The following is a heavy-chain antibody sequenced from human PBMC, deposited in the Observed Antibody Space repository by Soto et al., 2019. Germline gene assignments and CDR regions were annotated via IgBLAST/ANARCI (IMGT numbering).Heavy chain of an antibody. V-gene: IGHV4-59*08. CDR1: GGSISSYY. Sequence: SETLSLTCTVSGGSISSYYWTWIRQPPGKGLEWIGYIYYSGSTNYNPSLKSRVTISVATSKTQFSLKLSSVTAADTAVYYCARVRSDRTGYAFDIWGQGTMVTVSS. J-gene: IGHJ3*02. D-gene: IGHD4-17*01. CDR3: ARVRSDRTGYAFDI. CDR2: IYYSGST.